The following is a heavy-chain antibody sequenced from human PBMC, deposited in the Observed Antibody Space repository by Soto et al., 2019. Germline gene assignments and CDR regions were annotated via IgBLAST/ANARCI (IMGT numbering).Heavy chain of an antibody. CDR1: GYTFTSYD. Sequence: QVQLVQSGAEVKKPGASVKVSCKASGYTFTSYDINWVRQATGQGLEWMGWMNPNSGNTGHAQKFQGRVTMTRNTSISTVYMELSCLRAEDTAVYYCAYWRYSNTWHYAFDYWGQGTLVTVSS. V-gene: IGHV1-8*02. CDR3: AYWRYSNTWHYAFDY. CDR2: MNPNSGNT. D-gene: IGHD1-26*01. J-gene: IGHJ4*02.